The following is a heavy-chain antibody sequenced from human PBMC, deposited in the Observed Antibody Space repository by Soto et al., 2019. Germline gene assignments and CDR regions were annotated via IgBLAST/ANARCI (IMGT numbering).Heavy chain of an antibody. CDR3: ARDPNIVLVPAALRSYYYYYGMDV. D-gene: IGHD2-2*01. CDR1: GFTFSSYW. CDR2: IKQDGSEE. J-gene: IGHJ6*02. V-gene: IGHV3-7*01. Sequence: EVQLVESGGGLVQPGGSLRLSCAASGFTFSSYWMSWVRQAPGKGLEWVANIKQDGSEEYYVDSVKGRFTISRDNAKNSLYLQMNSLRAEDTAVYYCARDPNIVLVPAALRSYYYYYGMDVWGQGTTVTVSS.